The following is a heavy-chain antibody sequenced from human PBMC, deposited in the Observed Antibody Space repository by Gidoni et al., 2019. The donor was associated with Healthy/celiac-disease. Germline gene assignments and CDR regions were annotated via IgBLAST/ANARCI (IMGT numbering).Heavy chain of an antibody. CDR1: GLTCSSYD. CDR3: AKSKSGWYDSVGY. Sequence: EVQLLESGGGLVQPGGSLRLSCAASGLTCSSYDMGRVRQAPGKGLEWVSAISGSGGSTYYADSVKGRFTISRDNSKNTLYLQMNSLSAEATAVYCCAKSKSGWYDSVGYWGQGTLVTVSS. CDR2: ISGSGGST. V-gene: IGHV3-23*01. J-gene: IGHJ4*02. D-gene: IGHD6-19*01.